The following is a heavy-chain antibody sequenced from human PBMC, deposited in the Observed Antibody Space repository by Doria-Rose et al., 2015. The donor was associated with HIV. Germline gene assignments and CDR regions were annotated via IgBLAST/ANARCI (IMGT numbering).Heavy chain of an antibody. V-gene: IGHV2-26*01. Sequence: QESGPVLVKPTETLTLTCTVSGVSLSSPGMGVSWIRQPPGKALEWLANIFSDDERSYITSLKSRRTISRGTSKSQVVLTMTDMDPVDTATYYCARIKSSRWYHKYYFDFWGQGTLVIVSA. D-gene: IGHD6-13*01. CDR2: IFSDDER. CDR3: ARIKSSRWYHKYYFDF. J-gene: IGHJ4*02. CDR1: GVSLSSPGMG.